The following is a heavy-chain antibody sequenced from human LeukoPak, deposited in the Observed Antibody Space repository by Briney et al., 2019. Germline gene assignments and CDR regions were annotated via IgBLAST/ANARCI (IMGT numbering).Heavy chain of an antibody. J-gene: IGHJ4*02. CDR3: TTPSDYGDLEGFDY. V-gene: IGHV3-15*01. Sequence: GGSLRLSCVVSGLTFSDAWMTWVRQAPGKGLEWVGRILHKGGGGTTDYAAPVQGRFTISRDDSKDTLYLEMNSLKSEDTAVYYCTTPSDYGDLEGFDYWGQGTLVTVSS. CDR1: GLTFSDAW. CDR2: ILHKGGGGTT. D-gene: IGHD4-17*01.